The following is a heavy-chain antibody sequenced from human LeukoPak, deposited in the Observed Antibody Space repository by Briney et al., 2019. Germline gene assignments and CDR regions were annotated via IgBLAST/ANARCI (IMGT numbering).Heavy chain of an antibody. Sequence: GGSLRLSCAASGFTSNSYGMHWVRQAPGKGLEWVAVIWYDGSNKYYADSVKGRFTISRDNSKNTLYLQMNSLRAEDTAVYYCARPNGYSSGWFFDYWGQGTLVTVSS. CDR1: GFTSNSYG. J-gene: IGHJ4*02. V-gene: IGHV3-33*01. CDR2: IWYDGSNK. D-gene: IGHD6-19*01. CDR3: ARPNGYSSGWFFDY.